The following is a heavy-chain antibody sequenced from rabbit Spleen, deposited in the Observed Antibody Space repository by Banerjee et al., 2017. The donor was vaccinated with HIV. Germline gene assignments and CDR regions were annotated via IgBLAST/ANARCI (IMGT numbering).Heavy chain of an antibody. CDR2: IFTDNGST. CDR1: GFSFSNKAV. D-gene: IGHD3-1*01. J-gene: IGHJ3*01. CDR3: GRTSYRAWGYITRLDL. Sequence: QSLEESGGDLVKPGASLTLTCTASGFSFSNKAVMCWVRQAPGKGLELIACIFTDNGSTWYASWVNGRFTISRSTSLNTVTLQMTSLTAADTATYFCGRTSYRAWGYITRLDLWGPGTLVTVS. V-gene: IGHV1S43*01.